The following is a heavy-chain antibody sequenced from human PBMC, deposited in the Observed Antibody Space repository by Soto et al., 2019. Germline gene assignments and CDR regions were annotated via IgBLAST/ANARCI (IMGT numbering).Heavy chain of an antibody. J-gene: IGHJ6*02. D-gene: IGHD1-20*01. CDR2: IYYSGST. V-gene: IGHV4-59*01. CDR3: ARQTVESSITSPHYCYYGMHX. CDR1: GGSISSYY. Sequence: SETLSLTFTVSGGSISSYYWSWIRQPPGKGLEWILYIYYSGSTNYNPSLKSRVTISVETSKNPFSLKLRSVNAADTAVYYCARQTVESSITSPHYCYYGMHXWGQGTTFTVS.